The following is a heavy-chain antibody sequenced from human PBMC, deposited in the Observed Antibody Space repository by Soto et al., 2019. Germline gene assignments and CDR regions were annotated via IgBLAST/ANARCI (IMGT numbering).Heavy chain of an antibody. J-gene: IGHJ5*02. CDR1: GFSLSTSGVG. Sequence: SGPTLVNPTQTLTLTCTFAGFSLSTSGVGVGWIRQPPGKALEWLALIYWDDDKRYSPSLKSRLTITKDTSKNQVVLTMTNMDPVDTATYYCAPTYYYDSSGYYYVHPWGQGTLVTVSS. V-gene: IGHV2-5*02. CDR3: APTYYYDSSGYYYVHP. D-gene: IGHD3-22*01. CDR2: IYWDDDK.